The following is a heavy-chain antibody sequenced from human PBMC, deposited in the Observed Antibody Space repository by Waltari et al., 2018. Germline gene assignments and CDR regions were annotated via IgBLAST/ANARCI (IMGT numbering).Heavy chain of an antibody. CDR1: GFTFSNYW. CDR3: TTGGPYTSGTY. V-gene: IGHV3-7*03. CDR2: IKKVGGEK. D-gene: IGHD6-19*01. Sequence: EVQLVESGGGLVQPGGSLRLSCGASGFTFSNYWMTWVRQAPGKGLEGVANIKKVGGEKHDVDSVKGRFTISRDNAKNSLYLQMNSLRTEDTAVYHCTTGGPYTSGTYWGQGTLVTVSS. J-gene: IGHJ4*02.